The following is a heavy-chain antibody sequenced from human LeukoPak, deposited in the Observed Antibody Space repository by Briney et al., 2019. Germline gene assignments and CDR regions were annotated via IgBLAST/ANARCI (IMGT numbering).Heavy chain of an antibody. D-gene: IGHD1-26*01. CDR1: GGTFSSYA. V-gene: IGHV1-69*04. CDR3: ARVRQGELQRVFDY. Sequence: EASVKVSCTASGGTFSSYAISWVRQAPGQGLEWMGRIIPILGIANYAQKFQGRVTITADKSTSTAYMELSSLRSEDTAVYYCARVRQGELQRVFDYWGQGTLVTVSS. J-gene: IGHJ4*02. CDR2: IIPILGIA.